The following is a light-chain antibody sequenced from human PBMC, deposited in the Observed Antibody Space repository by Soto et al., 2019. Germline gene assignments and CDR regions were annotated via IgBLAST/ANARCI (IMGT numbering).Light chain of an antibody. CDR1: QYVSVRF. CDR3: RQYGRSLASA. CDR2: GAS. Sequence: EIVLTQSPGTLSLSPGESATLSCRASQYVSVRFLAWYQQKPGQAPRLLIYGASTRATGIPARFSGSGSGTDFTLTISRLEPEDFAVYYCRQYGRSLASAIGGGTKVDIK. V-gene: IGKV3-20*01. J-gene: IGKJ4*01.